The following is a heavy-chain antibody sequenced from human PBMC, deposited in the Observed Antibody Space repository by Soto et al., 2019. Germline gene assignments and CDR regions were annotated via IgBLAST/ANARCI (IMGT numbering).Heavy chain of an antibody. J-gene: IGHJ6*02. Sequence: GGSLRLTCAASGFTFNSYGMHWVRQGPGNGLEWVAFISYDSTKTYYADSVKGRFTISRDNSNSALYVQMNSLTGEDTAVYYCARTRSAWSDFHYYSLDVWGQGTTVTVSS. D-gene: IGHD1-26*01. CDR3: ARTRSAWSDFHYYSLDV. V-gene: IGHV3-30*03. CDR2: ISYDSTKT. CDR1: GFTFNSYG.